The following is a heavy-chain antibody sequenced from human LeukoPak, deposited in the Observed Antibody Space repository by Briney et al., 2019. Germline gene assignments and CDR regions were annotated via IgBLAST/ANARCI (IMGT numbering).Heavy chain of an antibody. CDR3: AREGEGGYYFDY. CDR2: ISSSSSYI. J-gene: IGHJ4*02. D-gene: IGHD3-10*01. Sequence: GGSLRLSCAASGCTFSSYSMNWVRQAPGKGLEWVSSISSSSSYIYYADSVKGRLTISRDNAKNSLYLQMNSLRAEDTAVYYCAREGEGGYYFDYWGQGTLVTVSS. CDR1: GCTFSSYS. V-gene: IGHV3-21*01.